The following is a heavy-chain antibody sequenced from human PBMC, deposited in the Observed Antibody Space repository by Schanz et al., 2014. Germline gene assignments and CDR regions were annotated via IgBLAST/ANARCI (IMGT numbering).Heavy chain of an antibody. Sequence: VAVMSYDGSNKYYADSVKGRFTISRDTPKNTLYVQMNSLKSDDTAVYYCARAFGGYDPAGALDYWGQGTLVIVSS. V-gene: IGHV3-30-3*01. CDR2: MSYDGSNK. J-gene: IGHJ4*02. D-gene: IGHD5-12*01. CDR3: ARAFGGYDPAGALDY.